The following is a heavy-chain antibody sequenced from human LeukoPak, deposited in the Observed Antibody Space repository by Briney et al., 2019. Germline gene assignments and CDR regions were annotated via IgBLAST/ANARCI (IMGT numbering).Heavy chain of an antibody. V-gene: IGHV4-59*01. Sequence: SETLSLTCTVSGGSISSYYWSWIRQPPGKGLEWIGYIYYSGSTNYNPPLKSRVTISVDTSKNQFSLKLSSVTAADTAVYYCAGNNSTIGYWGQGTLVTVSS. CDR2: IYYSGST. J-gene: IGHJ4*02. CDR3: AGNNSTIGY. D-gene: IGHD2/OR15-2a*01. CDR1: GGSISSYY.